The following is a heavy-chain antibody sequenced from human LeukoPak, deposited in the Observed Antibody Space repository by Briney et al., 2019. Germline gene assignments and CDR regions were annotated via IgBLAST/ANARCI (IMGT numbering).Heavy chain of an antibody. CDR1: GYTFTGYY. CDR3: ARDGYSYGSYYYYYMDV. D-gene: IGHD5-18*01. CDR2: INPNSGGT. V-gene: IGHV1-2*02. J-gene: IGHJ6*03. Sequence: ASVKVSCKASGYTFTGYYMHWVRQAPGQGLEWMGWINPNSGGTNYAQKFQGRVTMTRDMSTSTVYMELSSLRSEDTAVYYCARDGYSYGSYYYYYMDVWGKGTTVTVSS.